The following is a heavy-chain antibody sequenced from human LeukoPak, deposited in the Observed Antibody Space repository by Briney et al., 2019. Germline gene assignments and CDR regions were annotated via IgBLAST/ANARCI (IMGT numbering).Heavy chain of an antibody. CDR1: GFTFISYT. CDR2: TSSDGTK. CDR3: ARERGIRALYFDT. J-gene: IGHJ4*02. V-gene: IGHV3-30*04. D-gene: IGHD3-16*01. Sequence: GRSLRLSCAVSGFTFISYTMHWVRQAPGKGLEWVALTSSDGTKYFADSVQGRFTISRDNSRNTVYLQLASLRPDDTAVYYCARERGIRALYFDTWGQGTLVTVSS.